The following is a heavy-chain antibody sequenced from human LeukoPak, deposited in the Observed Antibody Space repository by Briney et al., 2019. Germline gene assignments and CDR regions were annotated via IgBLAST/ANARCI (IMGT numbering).Heavy chain of an antibody. CDR1: GGSISSSSYY. D-gene: IGHD2-15*01. CDR2: IYYSGST. CDR3: ARQGWYFDY. Sequence: SETLSLTCTVSGGSISSSSYYWGWIRQPPGKGLEWIGSIYYSGSTYYNPSLKSRVTISVDTSKNQFSLKLSPVTAADTAVYYCARQGWYFDYWGQGTLVTVSS. V-gene: IGHV4-39*07. J-gene: IGHJ4*02.